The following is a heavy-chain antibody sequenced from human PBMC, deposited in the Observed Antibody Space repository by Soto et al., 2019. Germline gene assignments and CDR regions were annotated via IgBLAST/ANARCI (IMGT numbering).Heavy chain of an antibody. CDR3: ARDVGTQMDFWSTSGMDV. D-gene: IGHD3-3*01. V-gene: IGHV3-30-3*01. CDR2: ITYDGTSN. Sequence: QVHLVESGGGVSHPGGSLRLSWPAAGLGLGDDAMHWFPRAPAKGLEGVVVITYDGTSNYYEDSVRGRFTISRDNSKSTLYLQMDSLITKDTAVYFCARDVGTQMDFWSTSGMDVWGQGTTVTVSS. J-gene: IGHJ6*02. CDR1: GLGLGDDA.